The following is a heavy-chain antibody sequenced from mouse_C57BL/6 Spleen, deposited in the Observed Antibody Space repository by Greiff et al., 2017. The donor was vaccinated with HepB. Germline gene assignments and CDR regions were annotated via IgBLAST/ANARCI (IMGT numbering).Heavy chain of an antibody. V-gene: IGHV10-1*01. D-gene: IGHD2-1*01. CDR2: IRSKSNNYAT. CDR1: GFSFNTYA. J-gene: IGHJ2*01. CDR3: VRDGNGYFDY. Sequence: EVKLMESGGGLVQPKGSLKLSCAASGFSFNTYAMNWVRQAPGKGLEWVARIRSKSNNYATYYADSVKDRFTISRDDSESMLYLQMNNLKTEDTAMYYCVRDGNGYFDYWGQGTTLTVSS.